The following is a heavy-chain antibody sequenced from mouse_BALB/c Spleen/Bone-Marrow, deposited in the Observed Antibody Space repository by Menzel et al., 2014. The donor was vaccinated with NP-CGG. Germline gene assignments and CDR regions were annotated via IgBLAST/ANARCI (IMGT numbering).Heavy chain of an antibody. J-gene: IGHJ2*01. CDR2: INPYNGAT. CDR1: GYSFTGYY. CDR3: ARYDYYGSSFFDY. V-gene: IGHV1-31*01. D-gene: IGHD1-1*01. Sequence: VQLQQSGPELVKPGASVKISCKASGYSFTGYYMHWVKQSHVKSLEWIGRINPYNGATSYNQNFKDKASLTVDKSSSTAYMELHSLTSEDSAVYYCARYDYYGSSFFDYWGQGTTLTVSP.